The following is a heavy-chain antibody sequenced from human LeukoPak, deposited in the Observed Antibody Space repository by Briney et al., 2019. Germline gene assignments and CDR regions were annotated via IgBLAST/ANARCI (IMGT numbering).Heavy chain of an antibody. CDR3: ASRFRPDYYDSSGYPKAGYYYYGMDV. CDR1: GGTFSSYA. J-gene: IGHJ6*02. D-gene: IGHD3-22*01. CDR2: IIPIFGTA. V-gene: IGHV1-69*13. Sequence: SVKVSFTASGGTFSSYAISWVRQAPGQGLEWMGGIIPIFGTANYAQKFQGRVTITADESTSTAYMELSSLRSEDTAVYYCASRFRPDYYDSSGYPKAGYYYYGMDVWGQGTTVTVSS.